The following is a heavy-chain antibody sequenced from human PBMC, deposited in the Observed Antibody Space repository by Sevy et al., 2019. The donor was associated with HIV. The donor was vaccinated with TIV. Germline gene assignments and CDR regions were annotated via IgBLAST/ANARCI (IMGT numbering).Heavy chain of an antibody. D-gene: IGHD6-13*01. CDR3: ARDYGSSSGWFDP. V-gene: IGHV3-21*01. Sequence: GGSLRLSCAASGFTFSSYSMNWVRQAPGKGLEWVSSISSSSSYIYYADSLKGRFTISRDNAKNSLYLQMNSLRAEDTAVYYCARDYGSSSGWFDPWGQGTLVTVSS. J-gene: IGHJ5*02. CDR1: GFTFSSYS. CDR2: ISSSSSYI.